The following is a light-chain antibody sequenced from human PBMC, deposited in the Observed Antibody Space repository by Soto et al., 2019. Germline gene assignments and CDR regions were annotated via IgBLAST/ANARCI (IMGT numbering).Light chain of an antibody. CDR1: QSVSSS. CDR3: QHYTDWPLT. J-gene: IGKJ4*01. V-gene: IGKV3-15*01. Sequence: EIVMTQSPATLSVSPGERATLSCRASQSVSSSLAWYQQKPGQAPRLLIYGASTRATGVPARFSGSGSGTEFPLTISSLQSEDFAVYYCQHYTDWPLTFGGGTKVEIK. CDR2: GAS.